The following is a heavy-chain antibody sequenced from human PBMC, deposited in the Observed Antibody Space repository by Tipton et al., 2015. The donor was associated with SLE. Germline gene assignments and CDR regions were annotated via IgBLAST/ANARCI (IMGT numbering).Heavy chain of an antibody. CDR2: IIPILAIS. J-gene: IGHJ6*03. CDR1: GGTLRSYA. V-gene: IGHV1-69*05. CDR3: ARTALGIVEFQYMDV. Sequence: QLVQSGPEVKRPGSSVKVSCKASGGTLRSYAISWVRQAPGQGLEWMGGIIPILAISRDAQSFQGRVTITTDESSTTAYMELRSLRSEDTAVYYCARTALGIVEFQYMDVWGQGTTVAV. D-gene: IGHD2/OR15-2a*01.